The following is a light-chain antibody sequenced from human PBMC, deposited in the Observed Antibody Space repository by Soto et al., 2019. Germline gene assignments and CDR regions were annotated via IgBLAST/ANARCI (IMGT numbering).Light chain of an antibody. V-gene: IGKV3-20*01. CDR2: DAS. CDR3: QYYGSSHSNT. CDR1: QSISSNH. Sequence: EVVLTQSPGTLSLSPGERATLSCRASQSISSNHLAWYQHKPGQAPRLLIYDASSKATGTPDRFSGSGSGTDFTLTISRLEPEDFAVYYCQYYGSSHSNTVGQGKRLEIK. J-gene: IGKJ5*01.